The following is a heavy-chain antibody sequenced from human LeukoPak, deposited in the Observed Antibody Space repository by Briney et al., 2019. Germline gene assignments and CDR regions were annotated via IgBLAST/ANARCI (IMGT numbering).Heavy chain of an antibody. CDR3: ASSAVNSYFDY. CDR2: IYYSGST. V-gene: IGHV4-59*01. J-gene: IGHJ4*02. CDR1: GGSFSGYY. D-gene: IGHD2-2*01. Sequence: PSETLSLTCAVYGGSFSGYYWSWIRQPPGKGLEWIGYIYYSGSTNYNPSLKSRVTISVDTSKNQFSLKLSSVTAADTAVYYCASSAVNSYFDYWGQGTLVTVSS.